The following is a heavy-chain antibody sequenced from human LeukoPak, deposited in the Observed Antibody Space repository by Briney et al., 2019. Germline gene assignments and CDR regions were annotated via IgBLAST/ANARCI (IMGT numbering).Heavy chain of an antibody. D-gene: IGHD3-22*01. V-gene: IGHV3-48*03. CDR1: GFTFSSYE. CDR2: ISSSGSTI. Sequence: PGGSLSLSCAASGFTFSSYEMNWVRQAPGKGLEWVSYISSSGSTIYYADSVKGRFTISRDNAKNSLYLQMNSLRAEDTAVYYCARERYDSSGFDYWGQGTLVTVSS. CDR3: ARERYDSSGFDY. J-gene: IGHJ4*02.